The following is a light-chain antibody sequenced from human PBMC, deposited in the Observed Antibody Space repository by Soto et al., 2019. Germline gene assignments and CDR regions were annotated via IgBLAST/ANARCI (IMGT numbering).Light chain of an antibody. CDR3: QQYGGSPQT. CDR2: GAS. J-gene: IGKJ1*01. CDR1: QSVSKY. Sequence: EIVLTQSPGTVSLSPGEGATLSCRASQSVSKYLAWYQQKPGQALRLLIYGASSRATGIPDSFSGSGSGTDFTLTISRLEPEDFAVYYCQQYGGSPQTFGQGTKV. V-gene: IGKV3-20*01.